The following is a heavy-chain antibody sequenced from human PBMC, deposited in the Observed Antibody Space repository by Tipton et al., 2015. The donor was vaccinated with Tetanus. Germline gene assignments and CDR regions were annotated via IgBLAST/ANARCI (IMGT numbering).Heavy chain of an antibody. V-gene: IGHV4-39*07. CDR2: IYFTGNT. CDR3: ASLIEPYSSGWRNWFDA. Sequence: PGLVKPSETLSLTCTVSGGSISSSSYYWGWIRQPPGKGLEWIGSIYFTGNTQYSLSLKSRVTMSVATSKIQFSLSLTSVTAADTAMYYCASLIEPYSSGWRNWFDAWGQGSLVTVSS. CDR1: GGSISSSSYY. D-gene: IGHD6-19*01. J-gene: IGHJ5*02.